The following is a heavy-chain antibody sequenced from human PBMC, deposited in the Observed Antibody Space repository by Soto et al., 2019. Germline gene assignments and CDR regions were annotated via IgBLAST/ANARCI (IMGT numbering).Heavy chain of an antibody. J-gene: IGHJ6*02. CDR1: GGSISSSSYY. V-gene: IGHV4-39*01. D-gene: IGHD3-9*01. CDR2: IYYSGST. CDR3: ARQRADHYDILTGYSCGTYYCYGMDV. Sequence: SETLSLTCTVSGGSISSSSYYWGWIRQPPGKGLEWIGSIYYSGSTYYNPSLKSRVTISVDTSKNQFSLKLSSVTAADTAVYYCARQRADHYDILTGYSCGTYYCYGMDVWGQGTTVTVS.